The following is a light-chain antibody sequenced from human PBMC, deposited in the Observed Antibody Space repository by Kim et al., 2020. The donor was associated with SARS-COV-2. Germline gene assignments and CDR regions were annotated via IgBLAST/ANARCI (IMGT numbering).Light chain of an antibody. CDR1: QSFGTN. V-gene: IGKV3-15*01. Sequence: SPGESATLPCRASQSFGTNLAWYQQKPGQAPRLLLYGTSIRATGIPARFSGSGSGTEFTLTISSLQSEDFAVYYCQQYNNWPLPCTFGQGTKLEI. J-gene: IGKJ2*02. CDR3: QQYNNWPLPCT. CDR2: GTS.